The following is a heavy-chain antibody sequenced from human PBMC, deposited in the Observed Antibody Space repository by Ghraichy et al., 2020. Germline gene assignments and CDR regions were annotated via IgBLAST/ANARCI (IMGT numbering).Heavy chain of an antibody. D-gene: IGHD6-13*01. V-gene: IGHV1-2*02. J-gene: IGHJ5*02. Sequence: ASVKVSCKASGYTFTGYYMHWVRQAPGQGLEWMGWINPNSGGTNYAQKFQGRVTMTRDTSISTAYMELSRLRSDDTAVYYCARDSGIAAAGTDFDPWGQGTLVTVSS. CDR1: GYTFTGYY. CDR3: ARDSGIAAAGTDFDP. CDR2: INPNSGGT.